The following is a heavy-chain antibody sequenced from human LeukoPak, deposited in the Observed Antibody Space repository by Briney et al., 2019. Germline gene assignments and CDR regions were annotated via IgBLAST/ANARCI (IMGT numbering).Heavy chain of an antibody. CDR3: ARGSWDDVGYYYYYYMDV. Sequence: SVKVSCKASGGSFSSHAVGWVLQAPGQGLEWLGGTIPLFGTTRYAQKFQGRVTITTDESTRTAYMDLSSLTSEDTAVYYCARGSWDDVGYYYYYYMDVWGKGSTVTVSS. V-gene: IGHV1-69*05. J-gene: IGHJ6*03. CDR2: TIPLFGTT. CDR1: GGSFSSHA. D-gene: IGHD1-1*01.